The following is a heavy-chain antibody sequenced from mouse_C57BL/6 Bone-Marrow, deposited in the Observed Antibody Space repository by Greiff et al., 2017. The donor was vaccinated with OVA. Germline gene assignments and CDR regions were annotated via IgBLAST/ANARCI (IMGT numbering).Heavy chain of an antibody. V-gene: IGHV1-69*01. CDR3: ARNIYYGNSYAMDY. CDR2: IDPSDSYT. CDR1: GYTFTSYW. D-gene: IGHD2-1*01. Sequence: VKLQQPGAELVMPGASVKLSCKASGYTFTSYWMHWVKQRPGQGLEWIGEIDPSDSYTNYNQKFKGKSTLTVDKSSSTAYMQLSSLTSEDSAVYYCARNIYYGNSYAMDYWGQGTSVTVSS. J-gene: IGHJ4*01.